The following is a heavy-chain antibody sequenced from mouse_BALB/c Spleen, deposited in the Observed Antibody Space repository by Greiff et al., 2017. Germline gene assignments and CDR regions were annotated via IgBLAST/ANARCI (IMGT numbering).Heavy chain of an antibody. D-gene: IGHD2-10*02. V-gene: IGHV5-6-4*01. Sequence: EVHLVESGGGLVKPGGSLKLSCAASGFTFSSYTMSWVRQTPEKRLEWVATISSGGSYTYYPDSVKGRFTISRDNAKNTLYLQMSSLKSEDTAMYYCATLEAYWGQGTLVTVSA. J-gene: IGHJ3*01. CDR1: GFTFSSYT. CDR3: ATLEAY. CDR2: ISSGGSYT.